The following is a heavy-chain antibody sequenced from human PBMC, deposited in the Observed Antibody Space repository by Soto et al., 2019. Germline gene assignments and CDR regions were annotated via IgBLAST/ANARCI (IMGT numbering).Heavy chain of an antibody. CDR3: AREGRVVGGDSHVWFRH. Sequence: QVQLVQSGAEVKKPGSSVKVSCKASGGTFRNYAISWVRQAPGQGLEWMGGIIPIFDTPNYAQKFRGRVTITADESTSTLYMELTSLTSDDTAVYYCAREGRVVGGDSHVWFRHWGRGTLVTVSS. CDR2: IIPIFDTP. V-gene: IGHV1-69*01. D-gene: IGHD2-21*01. J-gene: IGHJ1*01. CDR1: GGTFRNYA.